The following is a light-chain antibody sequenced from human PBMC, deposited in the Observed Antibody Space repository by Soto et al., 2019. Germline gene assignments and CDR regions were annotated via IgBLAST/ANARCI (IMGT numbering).Light chain of an antibody. CDR3: CSYAGSSSWV. J-gene: IGLJ3*02. V-gene: IGLV2-23*01. Sequence: QSALTQPASVSGSPGQSITISCTGTSSDIGSYNLVSWYQQHPGKAPKFMIYEGSKRPSGVSNRFSGSKSGNTASLTISGLQAEDEADYYCCSYAGSSSWVFGRGTQLTVL. CDR2: EGS. CDR1: SSDIGSYNL.